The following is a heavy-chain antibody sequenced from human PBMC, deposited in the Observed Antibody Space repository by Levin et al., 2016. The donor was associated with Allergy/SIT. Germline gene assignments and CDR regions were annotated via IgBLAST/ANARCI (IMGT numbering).Heavy chain of an antibody. CDR1: GFTFSSYG. J-gene: IGHJ4*02. CDR3: ARAGPERWELLYY. CDR2: IWYDGSNK. D-gene: IGHD1-26*01. Sequence: GGSLRLSCAASGFTFSSYGMHWVRQAPGKGLEWVAVIWYDGSNKYYADSVKGRFTISRDNSKNTLYLQMNSLRAEDTAVYYCARAGPERWELLYYWGQGTLVTVSS. V-gene: IGHV3-33*01.